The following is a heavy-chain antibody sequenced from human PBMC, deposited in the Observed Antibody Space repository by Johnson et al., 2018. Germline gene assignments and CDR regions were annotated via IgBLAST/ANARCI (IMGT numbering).Heavy chain of an antibody. J-gene: IGHJ3*02. D-gene: IGHD3-10*01. CDR3: AGDRGYASDI. Sequence: EVQLVESGGGLVQPGGSLRLSCAASGFTLSSPGMNWVRQAPGKGLEWIAYISRSTTFIFYADSVKGRFAISRDDAENSLFLQMNSLRAEDTAVYYCAGDRGYASDIWGQGTTVTVSS. V-gene: IGHV3-48*01. CDR1: GFTLSSPG. CDR2: ISRSTTFI.